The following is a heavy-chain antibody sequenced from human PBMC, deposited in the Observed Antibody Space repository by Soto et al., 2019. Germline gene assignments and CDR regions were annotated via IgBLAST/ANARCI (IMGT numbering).Heavy chain of an antibody. Sequence: GESLKISCKGSGYSFTSYWIGWVRQMPGKGLEWMGIIYPGDSDTRYSPSFQGQVTISADKSISTAYLQWSSLKASDTAMYYCARPAYCGGDCFRPFYFDYWGQGTMVTVSS. V-gene: IGHV5-51*01. D-gene: IGHD2-21*02. CDR2: IYPGDSDT. J-gene: IGHJ4*02. CDR3: ARPAYCGGDCFRPFYFDY. CDR1: GYSFTSYW.